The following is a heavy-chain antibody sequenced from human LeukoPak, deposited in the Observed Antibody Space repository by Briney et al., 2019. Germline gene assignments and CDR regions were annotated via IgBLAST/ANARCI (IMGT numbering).Heavy chain of an antibody. V-gene: IGHV3-23*01. D-gene: IGHD5-12*01. CDR1: GFTFSSYA. CDR3: ARVERWLQWDAFDI. CDR2: ISGSGGST. Sequence: PGGSLRLSCAASGFTFSSYAMSWVRQAPGKGLEWVSAISGSGGSTYYADSVKGRFTISRDNAKNSLYLQMNSLRAEDTAVYYCARVERWLQWDAFDIWGQGTMVTVSS. J-gene: IGHJ3*02.